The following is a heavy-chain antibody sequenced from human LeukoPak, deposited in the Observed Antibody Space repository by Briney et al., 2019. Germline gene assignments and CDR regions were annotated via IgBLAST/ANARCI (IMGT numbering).Heavy chain of an antibody. CDR1: GGSISSYY. CDR2: IYTSGST. Sequence: SETLSLTCTVSGGSISSYYWSWIQQPAGKGLEWIGRIYTSGSTNYNPSLKSRVTMSVDTSKNQFSLKLSSVTAADTAVYYCARDHQFEGMAAAGTDYWGQGTLVTVSS. D-gene: IGHD6-13*01. V-gene: IGHV4-4*07. J-gene: IGHJ4*02. CDR3: ARDHQFEGMAAAGTDY.